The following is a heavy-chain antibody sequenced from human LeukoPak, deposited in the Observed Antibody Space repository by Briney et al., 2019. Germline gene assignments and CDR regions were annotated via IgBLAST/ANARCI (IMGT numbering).Heavy chain of an antibody. J-gene: IGHJ4*02. CDR2: IYPGDSDT. CDR1: GSGFTSYW. Sequence: GESLKISFKGSGSGFTSYWIGWVRRRPGKGREWMGIIYPGDSDTRYSPSFQGQVTISADKSISTAYLQWGSLKASDTAMYYCARLDGSGTIDYWGQGTLVTVSS. CDR3: ARLDGSGTIDY. D-gene: IGHD3-10*01. V-gene: IGHV5-51*01.